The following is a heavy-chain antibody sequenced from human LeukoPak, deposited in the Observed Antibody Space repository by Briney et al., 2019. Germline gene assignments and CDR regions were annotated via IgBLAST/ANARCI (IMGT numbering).Heavy chain of an antibody. J-gene: IGHJ4*02. Sequence: PSETLSLTCTVSGGSISSYYWSWIRQPPGKGLEWIGYIYYSGSTNYNPSLKSRVTISVDTSKNQFSLKLSSVTAADTAVYYCARSLYGSQTEPYFFDYWGQGTLVTVSS. CDR2: IYYSGST. CDR3: ARSLYGSQTEPYFFDY. D-gene: IGHD3-10*01. V-gene: IGHV4-59*01. CDR1: GGSISSYY.